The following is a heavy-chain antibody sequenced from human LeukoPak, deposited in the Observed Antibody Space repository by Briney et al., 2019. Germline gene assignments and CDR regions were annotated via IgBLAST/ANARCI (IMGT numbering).Heavy chain of an antibody. V-gene: IGHV3-21*01. J-gene: IGHJ4*02. Sequence: NSGGSLRLSCAASGFTFSSYSMNWVRQAPGKGLEWVSSISSSSSYIYYADSVKGRFTISRDNAKNSLYLQMNSLRAEDTAVYYCARVPHRGSSWYSFDYWGQGTLVTVSS. CDR1: GFTFSSYS. CDR3: ARVPHRGSSWYSFDY. CDR2: ISSSSSYI. D-gene: IGHD6-13*01.